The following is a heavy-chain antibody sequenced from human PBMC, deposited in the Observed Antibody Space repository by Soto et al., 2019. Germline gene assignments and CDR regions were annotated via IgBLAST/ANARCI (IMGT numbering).Heavy chain of an antibody. CDR3: ASLRVADGFGELFPDY. Sequence: PSETLSLTCTVSGGSISSYYWSWIRQPPGKGLEWIGYIYYSGSTNYNPSLKSRVTISVDTSKNQFSLKLSSVTAADTAVYYCASLRVADGFGELFPDYWGQGTLVTVSS. CDR1: GGSISSYY. J-gene: IGHJ4*02. CDR2: IYYSGST. D-gene: IGHD3-10*01. V-gene: IGHV4-59*01.